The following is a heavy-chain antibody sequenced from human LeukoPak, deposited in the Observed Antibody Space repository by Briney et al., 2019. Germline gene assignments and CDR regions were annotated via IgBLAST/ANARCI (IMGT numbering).Heavy chain of an antibody. Sequence: PSETLSLTSTVSGGSISSGSYYWSWIRQPAGKGRECIGRIYTRGSTNYNPSLKRRVTISVDTSKNQFSLKLSSVTAADTAVYYCARDTSDYSGSYFDYWGQGTLVTVSS. CDR1: GGSISSGSYY. CDR2: IYTRGST. J-gene: IGHJ4*02. CDR3: ARDTSDYSGSYFDY. D-gene: IGHD1-26*01. V-gene: IGHV4-61*02.